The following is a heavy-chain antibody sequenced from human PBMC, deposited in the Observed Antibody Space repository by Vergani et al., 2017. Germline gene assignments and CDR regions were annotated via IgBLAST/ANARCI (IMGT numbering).Heavy chain of an antibody. CDR3: ARDLGGIFGVVSRAIDY. CDR1: GFTFSSYS. V-gene: IGHV3-21*01. Sequence: EVQLLESGGGLVQPGGSLRLSCAASGFTFSSYSMNWVRQAPGKGLEWVSSISSSSSYIYYADSVKGRFTISRDNAKNSLYLQMNSLRAEDTAVYYCARDLGGIFGVVSRAIDYWGQGTLVTVSS. D-gene: IGHD3-3*01. CDR2: ISSSSSYI. J-gene: IGHJ4*02.